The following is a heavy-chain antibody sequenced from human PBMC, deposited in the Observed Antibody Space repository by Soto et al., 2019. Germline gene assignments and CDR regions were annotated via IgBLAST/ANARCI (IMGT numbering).Heavy chain of an antibody. CDR3: ASQYGGLDQPYYYGMDV. D-gene: IGHD5-12*01. J-gene: IGHJ6*02. CDR1: GYTFTSYG. V-gene: IGHV1-18*01. CDR2: ISAYNGNT. Sequence: ASVKVSCKASGYTFTSYGISWVRQAPGQGLEWMGWISAYNGNTNYAQKLQGRVTMTTDTSTSTAYMELRSLRAEDTAVYYCASQYGGLDQPYYYGMDVWGQGTTVTVSS.